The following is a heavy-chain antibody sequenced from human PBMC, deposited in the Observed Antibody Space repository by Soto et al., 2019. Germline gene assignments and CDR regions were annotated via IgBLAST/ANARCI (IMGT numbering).Heavy chain of an antibody. D-gene: IGHD3-10*01. CDR1: GITFTDHY. CDR3: ARGLKIVRGLIKNFFDL. J-gene: IGHJ4*02. V-gene: IGHV3-11*06. CDR2: ISSSGGYT. Sequence: GSXIRSCAASGITFTDHYMSWFRQAPGKGLEWVAYISSSGGYTKYADSVKGRFTISRDNVKNSMYLQMNSLRAEDTAVYHCARGLKIVRGLIKNFFDLWGQRTPVTVSS.